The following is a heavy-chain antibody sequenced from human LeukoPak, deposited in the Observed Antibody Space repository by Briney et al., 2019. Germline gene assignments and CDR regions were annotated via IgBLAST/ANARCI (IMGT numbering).Heavy chain of an antibody. D-gene: IGHD4-23*01. V-gene: IGHV3-30*02. CDR3: PKDLERGNSGFDC. Sequence: GGSLRLSCAASGFTFSSYGMHWVRQAPGKGLEWVAFIRYDGSNKYYADSVKGRFTISRDNSKNTLYLQMNSLRAEDTAVYFCPKDLERGNSGFDCWGQGTLVTVSS. J-gene: IGHJ4*02. CDR2: IRYDGSNK. CDR1: GFTFSSYG.